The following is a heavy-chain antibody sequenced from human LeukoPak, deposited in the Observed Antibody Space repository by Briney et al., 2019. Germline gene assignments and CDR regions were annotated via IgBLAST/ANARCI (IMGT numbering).Heavy chain of an antibody. J-gene: IGHJ4*02. D-gene: IGHD1-14*01. CDR3: ARDDIITGTTGYFDY. CDR2: IHHSGST. Sequence: SETLSLTCSVSGDSISSSGYYWDWIRQPPGKGLEWIGSIHHSGSTYYNPSLKSRVTISVDTSKNQFSLKLSSVTAADTAVYYCARDDIITGTTGYFDYWGQGTLVTVSS. CDR1: GDSISSSGYY. V-gene: IGHV4-39*07.